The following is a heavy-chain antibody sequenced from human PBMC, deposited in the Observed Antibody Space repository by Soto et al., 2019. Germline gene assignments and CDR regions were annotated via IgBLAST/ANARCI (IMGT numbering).Heavy chain of an antibody. J-gene: IGHJ6*04. V-gene: IGHV4-34*01. CDR3: GRGEYCSGEAMGSRAV. CDR1: GGSFSGYY. D-gene: IGHD2-15*01. CDR2: INHSGST. Sequence: PSETLSLTCAVYGGSFSGYYWSWIRQPPGKGLEWIGEINHSGSTNYNPSLKSRVTISVDTSKNQFSLKLSSVTAADTAVYYCGRGEYCSGEAMGSRAVWAKGTTLTVSA.